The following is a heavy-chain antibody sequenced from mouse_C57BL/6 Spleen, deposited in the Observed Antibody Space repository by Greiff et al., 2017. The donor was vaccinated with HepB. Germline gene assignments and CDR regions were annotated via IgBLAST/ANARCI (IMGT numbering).Heavy chain of an antibody. CDR3: ARWELLRTLDY. CDR2: IDPSDSET. CDR1: GYTFTSYW. D-gene: IGHD1-1*01. V-gene: IGHV1-52*01. J-gene: IGHJ2*01. Sequence: VQLQQPGAELVRPGSSVKLSCKASGYTFTSYWMHWVKQRPIQGLEWIGNIDPSDSETHYNQKFKDKATLTVDKSSSTAYMQLSSLTSEDSAVYYCARWELLRTLDYWGQGTTLTVSS.